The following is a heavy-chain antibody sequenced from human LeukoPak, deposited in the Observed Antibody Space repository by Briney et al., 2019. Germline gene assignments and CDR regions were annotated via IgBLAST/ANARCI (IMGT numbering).Heavy chain of an antibody. CDR3: AREWRARRYFGY. Sequence: AGGSLRLSCAASGFTFSTYGMHWVRQAPGKGLEWVAVILYDGSNIYYADSVKGRFTISRDNSKNTLYLQMNSLRAEDTAVYYCAREWRARRYFGYWGQGTLVTVSS. D-gene: IGHD6-6*01. CDR1: GFTFSTYG. V-gene: IGHV3-30*03. J-gene: IGHJ4*02. CDR2: ILYDGSNI.